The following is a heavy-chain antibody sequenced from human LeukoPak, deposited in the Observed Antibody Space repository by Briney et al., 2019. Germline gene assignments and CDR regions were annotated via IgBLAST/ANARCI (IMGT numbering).Heavy chain of an antibody. D-gene: IGHD6-13*01. J-gene: IGHJ4*02. CDR3: ARSRGRKQQLVLGY. V-gene: IGHV3-11*01. CDR2: ISSSGRTI. Sequence: PGGSLRPSCAASGFTFSDYYMSWIRQAPGKGLEWVSYISSSGRTIYDADSVKGRFTISRDNAKNSLYLQMNSLRAEDTAVYYCARSRGRKQQLVLGYWGQGTLVTVSS. CDR1: GFTFSDYY.